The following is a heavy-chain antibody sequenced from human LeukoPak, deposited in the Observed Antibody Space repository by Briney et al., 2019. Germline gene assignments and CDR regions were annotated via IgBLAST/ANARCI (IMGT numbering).Heavy chain of an antibody. J-gene: IGHJ5*02. CDR2: ISGSTGST. CDR1: GFPFSSDA. CDR3: ARDLDTSGYYSYFDP. V-gene: IGHV3-23*01. Sequence: PGGSLRLSCAGSGFPFSSDAMNWVRQAPGKGLEWVASISGSTGSTQYADSVKGRFTVSRDNSKNTLYLQMNSLRADDTAVYYCARDLDTSGYYSYFDPWGQGTLVTVSS. D-gene: IGHD3-22*01.